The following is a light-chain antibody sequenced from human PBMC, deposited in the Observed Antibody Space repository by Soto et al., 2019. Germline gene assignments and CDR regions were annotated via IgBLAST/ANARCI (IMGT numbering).Light chain of an antibody. V-gene: IGLV1-44*01. CDR2: SDN. CDR1: SSNIGSNP. J-gene: IGLJ2*01. CDR3: AAWDDSLRGRV. Sequence: QAVVTQPRSASGTPGQRVTISSSGSSSNIGSNPVSWYQQLPGTAPKSLIYSDNQRPSGVPDRISGSRSGTSASLAISGLQSEDEAEYYCAAWDDSLRGRVFGGGTKVTVL.